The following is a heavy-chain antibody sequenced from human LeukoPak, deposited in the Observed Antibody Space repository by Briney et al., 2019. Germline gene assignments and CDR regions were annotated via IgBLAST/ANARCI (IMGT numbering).Heavy chain of an antibody. CDR2: ISHDGSIE. CDR3: AKDWGSSGWYNWFDP. CDR1: GFTIGTHG. V-gene: IGHV3-30*18. Sequence: PGTSLRLSCVVSGFTIGTHGMHWARQAPGKGLEWVAMISHDGSIEHYGDSVKGRLTISRDNSKNTLYLQMNSLRDEDTGVYYCAKDWGSSGWYNWFDPWGQGTLVTVSS. D-gene: IGHD6-19*01. J-gene: IGHJ5*02.